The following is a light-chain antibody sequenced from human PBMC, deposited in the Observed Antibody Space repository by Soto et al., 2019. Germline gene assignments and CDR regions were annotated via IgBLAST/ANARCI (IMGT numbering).Light chain of an antibody. CDR1: QSVSSSY. J-gene: IGKJ1*01. CDR3: QQYGSSPWT. CDR2: GAS. V-gene: IGKV3-20*01. Sequence: EIVLTQSPGTLSLSPGERANISCRAIQSVSSSYLAWYQQKPGQAPRPLIYGASSRAIGIPDRFSGSGSGTDFTLTISRLEPEDFAVYYYQQYGSSPWTFGQGTKVDIK.